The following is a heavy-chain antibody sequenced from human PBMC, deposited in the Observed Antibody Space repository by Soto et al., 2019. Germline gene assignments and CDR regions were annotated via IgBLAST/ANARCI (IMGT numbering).Heavy chain of an antibody. CDR3: TGTLGYCSGGSCYENTWPTIDY. D-gene: IGHD2-15*01. V-gene: IGHV3-73*01. CDR2: IRSKANSYAT. J-gene: IGHJ4*02. Sequence: GGSLRLSCAASGFTFSGSAMHWVRQASGKGLEWVGRIRSKANSYATAYAASVKGRFTISRDDSKNTAYLQMNSLKTEDTAVYYCTGTLGYCSGGSCYENTWPTIDYWGQGTLVTVSS. CDR1: GFTFSGSA.